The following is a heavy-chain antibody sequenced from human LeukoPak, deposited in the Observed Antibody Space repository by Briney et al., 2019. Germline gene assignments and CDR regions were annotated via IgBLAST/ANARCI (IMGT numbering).Heavy chain of an antibody. CDR3: ARGPAPGWYEVYYYYYMDV. CDR1: GYTFTSYD. J-gene: IGHJ6*03. V-gene: IGHV1-8*01. D-gene: IGHD6-13*01. Sequence: ASVKVSCTASGYTFTSYDINWVRQATGQGLEWMGWMNPNSGNTGYAQKFQGRVTMTRNTSISTAYMELSSLRSEDTAVYYCARGPAPGWYEVYYYYYMDVWGKGTTVTVSS. CDR2: MNPNSGNT.